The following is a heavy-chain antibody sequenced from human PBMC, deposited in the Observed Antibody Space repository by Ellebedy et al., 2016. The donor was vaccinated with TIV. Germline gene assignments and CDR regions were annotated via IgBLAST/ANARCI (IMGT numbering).Heavy chain of an antibody. V-gene: IGHV1-24*01. CDR2: FDPEDGET. CDR3: SRGSGGSYGMDV. CDR1: GYTLTELS. D-gene: IGHD1-26*01. Sequence: ASVKVSCKVSGYTLTELSMHWVRQAPGKGLEWMGGFDPEDGETIYAQKFQGRVTMTRNTSISTAYMELNSLSSEDTAVYYCSRGSGGSYGMDVWGQGTTVTVSS. J-gene: IGHJ6*02.